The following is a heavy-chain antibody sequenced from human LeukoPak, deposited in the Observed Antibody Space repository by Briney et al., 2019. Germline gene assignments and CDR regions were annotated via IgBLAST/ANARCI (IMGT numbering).Heavy chain of an antibody. CDR3: ARVPRLYYYGSGSPFDY. CDR2: INTDTGSP. D-gene: IGHD3-10*01. J-gene: IGHJ4*02. V-gene: IGHV7-4-1*02. CDR1: GYTFTSYT. Sequence: ASVKVSCKASGYTFTSYTMNWVRQAPGQGLEWMGWINTDTGSPTYAQGFTGRFVFSLDTSVSTAYLQISSLKAEDTAVYYCARVPRLYYYGSGSPFDYWGQGTLVTVSS.